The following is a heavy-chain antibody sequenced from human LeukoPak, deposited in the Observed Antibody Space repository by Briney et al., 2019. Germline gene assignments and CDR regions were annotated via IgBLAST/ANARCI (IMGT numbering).Heavy chain of an antibody. CDR3: ARADYDYVWGSYRYESYFDY. Sequence: SETLSLTCTVSGGSISSSSYYWGWIRQPPGKGLEWIGSIYYSGSTYYNPSLKSRVTISVDTSKNQFSLKLSSVTAADTAVYYCARADYDYVWGSYRYESYFDYWGQGTLVTVSS. D-gene: IGHD3-16*02. V-gene: IGHV4-39*07. CDR2: IYYSGST. J-gene: IGHJ4*02. CDR1: GGSISSSSYY.